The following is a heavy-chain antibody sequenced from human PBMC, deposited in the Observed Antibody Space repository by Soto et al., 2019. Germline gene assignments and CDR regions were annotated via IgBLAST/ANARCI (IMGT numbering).Heavy chain of an antibody. V-gene: IGHV1-69*12. Sequence: QVQLVQSGAEVKKPGSSVKVSCKASGGTFSSYAISWVRQAPGQGLEWMGGIIPIFGTANYAQKFQGRVTITADEATSTAYMELSSLRSEDTAVYYCAILGAHSGYDLLHFDYWGQGTLVTVSS. CDR1: GGTFSSYA. J-gene: IGHJ4*02. CDR2: IIPIFGTA. D-gene: IGHD5-12*01. CDR3: AILGAHSGYDLLHFDY.